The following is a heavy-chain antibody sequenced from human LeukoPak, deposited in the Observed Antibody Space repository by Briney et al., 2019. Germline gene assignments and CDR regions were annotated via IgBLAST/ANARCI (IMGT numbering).Heavy chain of an antibody. Sequence: PGGSLRLSCAASGFTVSSNYMSWVRQPPGKGLEWIGYIYYSGSTNYNPSLKSRVTISVDTSKNQFSLKLSSVTAADTAVYYCARGMFGYYFDYWGQGTLVTVSS. CDR3: ARGMFGYYFDY. CDR2: IYYSGST. J-gene: IGHJ4*02. V-gene: IGHV4-59*02. CDR1: GFTVSSNY. D-gene: IGHD3-3*01.